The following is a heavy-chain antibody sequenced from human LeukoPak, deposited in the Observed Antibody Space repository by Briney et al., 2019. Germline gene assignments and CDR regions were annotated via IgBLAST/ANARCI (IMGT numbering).Heavy chain of an antibody. D-gene: IGHD1-26*01. Sequence: PGGSLRLSCAASGFTFNTYDMNWVRQAPGKGLEWVSVIYSGGNTDYADSVKGRFTISRDNSKNTLYLQMNSLRAEDTAVYYCARVDRTQIVGALDYWGQGTLVTVPS. CDR3: ARVDRTQIVGALDY. CDR2: IYSGGNT. CDR1: GFTFNTYD. J-gene: IGHJ4*02. V-gene: IGHV3-53*01.